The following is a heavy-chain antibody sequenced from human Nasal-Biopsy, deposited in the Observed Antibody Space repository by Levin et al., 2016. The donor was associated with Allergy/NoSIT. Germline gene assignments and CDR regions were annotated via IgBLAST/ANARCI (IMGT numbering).Heavy chain of an antibody. D-gene: IGHD5-12*01. CDR1: GFAFNTYW. CDR2: IKEDGSDK. CDR3: ARNSGYDL. Sequence: GESLKISCEASGFAFNTYWMNWVRQAPGKGPEWVANIKEDGSDKYYVASVRGRFAISRDNAKNSLFLQMNSLRVEDTAIYYCARNSGYDLWGQGTLVTVSS. V-gene: IGHV3-7*03. J-gene: IGHJ5*02.